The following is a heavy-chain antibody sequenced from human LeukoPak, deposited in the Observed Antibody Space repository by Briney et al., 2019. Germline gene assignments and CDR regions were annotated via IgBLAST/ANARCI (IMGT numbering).Heavy chain of an antibody. V-gene: IGHV1-69*13. Sequence: GASVKVSCKASGGTFSSYAISWVRQAPGQGLEWMGGIIPIFGTANYAQKFQGRVTITADESTSTAYMELSSLRSEDTAVYYCVRAIAAAGTCCWFDPWGQGTPVTVSS. D-gene: IGHD6-13*01. CDR3: VRAIAAAGTCCWFDP. CDR2: IIPIFGTA. J-gene: IGHJ5*02. CDR1: GGTFSSYA.